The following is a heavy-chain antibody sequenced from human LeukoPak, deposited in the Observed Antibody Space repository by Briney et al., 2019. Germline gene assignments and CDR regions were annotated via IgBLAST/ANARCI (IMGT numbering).Heavy chain of an antibody. J-gene: IGHJ4*02. D-gene: IGHD3-22*01. Sequence: GGSLRLSCAASGFTFSSYGMHWVRRAPGKGLEWVAVISYDGSNKYYADSVKGRFTISRDNSKNTLYLQMNSLRAEDTAVYYCAKDFYDSSGYYYWGQGTLVTVSS. CDR1: GFTFSSYG. CDR3: AKDFYDSSGYYY. V-gene: IGHV3-30*18. CDR2: ISYDGSNK.